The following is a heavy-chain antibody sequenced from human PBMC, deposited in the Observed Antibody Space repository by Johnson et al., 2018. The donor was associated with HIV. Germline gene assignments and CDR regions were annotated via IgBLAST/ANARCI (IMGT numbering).Heavy chain of an antibody. CDR3: ARAVDMLAGPDALDAFDI. V-gene: IGHV3-7*04. CDR2: IKQDGSEK. D-gene: IGHD3-9*01. CDR1: GFTFSSYW. J-gene: IGHJ3*02. Sequence: MQLVESGGGLVQPGGSLRLSCAASGFTFSSYWMSWVRQAPGKGLEWVANIKQDGSEKYNVDSVKGRFIISRDNAKNSLYLQMNSLRAEDTAVYYCARAVDMLAGPDALDAFDIWGQGTMVTVSS.